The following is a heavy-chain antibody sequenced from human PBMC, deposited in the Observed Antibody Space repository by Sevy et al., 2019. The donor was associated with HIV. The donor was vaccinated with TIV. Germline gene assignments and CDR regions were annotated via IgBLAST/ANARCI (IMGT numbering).Heavy chain of an antibody. Sequence: GGSLRLSCAASGFTLRNYVMNWVRQPPGKGLEWVYVISDGGGTTYYADSVKGRFTISRDDSKSTLYLQMNSLRVEDTAVYFCAKRVAGALATLDIWGQGTMVTVSS. V-gene: IGHV3-23*01. CDR2: ISDGGGTT. CDR3: AKRVAGALATLDI. J-gene: IGHJ3*02. D-gene: IGHD3-10*01. CDR1: GFTLRNYV.